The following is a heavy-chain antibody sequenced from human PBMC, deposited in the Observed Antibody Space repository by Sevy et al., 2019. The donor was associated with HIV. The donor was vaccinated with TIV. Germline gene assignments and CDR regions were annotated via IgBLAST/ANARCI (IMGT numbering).Heavy chain of an antibody. CDR2: ISSSSRTI. CDR3: EREGDTAFVRSFDS. V-gene: IGHV3-48*02. CDR1: GLTFSSDS. Sequence: GGSLRLSCVVSGLTFSSDSMNWVRQAPGKGLEWLAYISSSSRTINYADSVEGRFTISRDNDKKSVFLQMNNLRDEDSATYYCEREGDTAFVRSFDSWGQGTLVTVSS. J-gene: IGHJ4*02. D-gene: IGHD5-18*01.